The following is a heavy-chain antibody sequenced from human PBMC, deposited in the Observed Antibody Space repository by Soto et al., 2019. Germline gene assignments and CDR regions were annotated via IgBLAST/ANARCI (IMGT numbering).Heavy chain of an antibody. CDR2: ISYDGSNK. V-gene: IGHV3-30*18. Sequence: QVQLVESGGGVVQPGRSLRLSCAASGFTFSSYGMHWVRQAPGKGLEWVAVISYDGSNKYYADSVKGRFPISRDNSKNTLYLPMTSLRAEDTAVYYCAKGPAIVLVPAAMNYYYGMDVWGQGTTVTVSS. CDR3: AKGPAIVLVPAAMNYYYGMDV. J-gene: IGHJ6*01. CDR1: GFTFSSYG. D-gene: IGHD2-2*01.